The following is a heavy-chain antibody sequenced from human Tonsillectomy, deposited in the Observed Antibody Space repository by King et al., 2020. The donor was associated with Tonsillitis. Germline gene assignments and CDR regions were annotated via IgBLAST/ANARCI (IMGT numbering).Heavy chain of an antibody. J-gene: IGHJ5*02. Sequence: LQLQESGSGLVKPSQTLSLTCAVSGGSISSGDYSWNWIRQPPGKGLEWIGYIYHTGSTYYNPSLKSRVTISVDRSKNQFSLKLNSVTAADTAVYYCARDMLGYCSGGTCSGWFDPWGQGTLVTVSS. CDR3: ARDMLGYCSGGTCSGWFDP. CDR2: IYHTGST. D-gene: IGHD2-15*01. CDR1: GGSISSGDYS. V-gene: IGHV4-30-2*01.